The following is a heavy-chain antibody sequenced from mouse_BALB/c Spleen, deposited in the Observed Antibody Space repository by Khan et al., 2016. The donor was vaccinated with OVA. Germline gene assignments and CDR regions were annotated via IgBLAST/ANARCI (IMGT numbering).Heavy chain of an antibody. D-gene: IGHD3-1*01. Sequence: QIQLVQSGPELKKPGETVKISCKASGYTFTNNGMNWVKQAPGKGLKWMGWINTYTGEPTYAYDFTGRFAFSLETSASTAYLQINNLKNEDTATYFCARVGYSGTMDYWGQGTSVTVSA. V-gene: IGHV9-3-1*01. CDR3: ARVGYSGTMDY. CDR1: GYTFTNNG. J-gene: IGHJ4*01. CDR2: INTYTGEP.